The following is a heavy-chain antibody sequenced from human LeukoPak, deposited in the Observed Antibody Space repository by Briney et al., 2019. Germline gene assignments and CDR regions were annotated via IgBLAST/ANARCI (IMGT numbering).Heavy chain of an antibody. CDR2: VVQSGGT. V-gene: IGHV4-38-2*02. CDR3: AKSNGYGLVDI. J-gene: IGHJ3*02. CDR1: GYSISSGYY. Sequence: PSETLSLTCSVSGYSISSGYYWGWIRQPPGNGLEWIGSVVQSGGTYSSPSLRSRVTISLDTSRNQFSLKLNSVTAADTAVYYCAKSNGYGLVDIWGQGTMVTVSS. D-gene: IGHD3-10*01.